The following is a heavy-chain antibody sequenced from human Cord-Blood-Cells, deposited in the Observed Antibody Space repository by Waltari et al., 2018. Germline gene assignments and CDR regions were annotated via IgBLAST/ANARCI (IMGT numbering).Heavy chain of an antibody. Sequence: QLQLQESGPGLVKPSETLSLTCTVSGGSISSSSYYWGWIRQPPGKGLEWIGSIYYSGSTYYNPSLKSRVTISVDTSKNQFSLKLSSVTAADTAVYYYARHASGSYYFDYWGQGTLVTVSS. CDR2: IYYSGST. V-gene: IGHV4-39*01. D-gene: IGHD1-26*01. CDR3: ARHASGSYYFDY. CDR1: GGSISSSSYY. J-gene: IGHJ4*02.